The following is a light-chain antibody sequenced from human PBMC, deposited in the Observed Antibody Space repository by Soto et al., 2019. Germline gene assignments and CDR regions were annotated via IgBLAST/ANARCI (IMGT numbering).Light chain of an antibody. V-gene: IGLV2-14*03. CDR3: SSYTSESTYV. CDR1: SSDVGAYNY. Sequence: QSALTXPASVSGSPGQSITISCTGTSSDVGAYNYVFWYQQHPGKAPKLMIYDVSNRPSGVSNRFSGSKSGNTASLTISGLQAEDEADYYCSSYTSESTYVPGAGTKVTVL. CDR2: DVS. J-gene: IGLJ1*01.